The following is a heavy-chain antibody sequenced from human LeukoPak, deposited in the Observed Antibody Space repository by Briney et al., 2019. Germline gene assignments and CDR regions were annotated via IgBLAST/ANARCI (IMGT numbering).Heavy chain of an antibody. V-gene: IGHV4-59*02. J-gene: IGHJ3*02. CDR1: GGSVSSYC. CDR2: FYYSGNT. CDR3: ARPVADTRYAFEI. D-gene: IGHD6-19*01. Sequence: PSETLSLTCTVSGGSVSSYCWSWIRQPPGKGLEWLGYFYYSGNTDYNPSLKSRVTISVDTSKNQISLNLSSVTAADAAVYYCARPVADTRYAFEIWGQGTMVTVSS.